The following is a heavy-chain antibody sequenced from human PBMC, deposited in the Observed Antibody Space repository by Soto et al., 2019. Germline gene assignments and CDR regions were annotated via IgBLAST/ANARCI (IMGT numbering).Heavy chain of an antibody. CDR2: IIPIFGTA. Sequence: SVKVSCKASGGTFSSYAISWVRQAPGQGLEWMGGIIPIFGTANYAQKFQGRVTITADESTSTAYMELSSLRSEDTAVYYCAGLYCSSTSCYPQLGMDVWGQGTTVTVSS. V-gene: IGHV1-69*13. J-gene: IGHJ6*02. CDR3: AGLYCSSTSCYPQLGMDV. D-gene: IGHD2-2*01. CDR1: GGTFSSYA.